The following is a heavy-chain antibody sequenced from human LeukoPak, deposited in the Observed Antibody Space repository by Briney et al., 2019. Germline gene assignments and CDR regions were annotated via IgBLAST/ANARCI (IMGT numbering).Heavy chain of an antibody. CDR3: AKDDDGSGSYPSFHY. CDR2: ISGSDRST. D-gene: IGHD3-10*01. V-gene: IGHV3-23*01. J-gene: IGHJ4*02. Sequence: GGSLRLSCAASGFTFSSYAMSWVRQAPGKGLEWVSAISGSDRSTYYADSVKGRFTISRDNSKNTLYMQMNGLRAEDTAVYYCAKDDDGSGSYPSFHYWGQGTLVTVSS. CDR1: GFTFSSYA.